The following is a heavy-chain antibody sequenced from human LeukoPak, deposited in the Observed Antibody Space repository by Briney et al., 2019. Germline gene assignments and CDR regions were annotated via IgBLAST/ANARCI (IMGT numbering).Heavy chain of an antibody. CDR1: GGSISSGGYS. D-gene: IGHD3-22*01. V-gene: IGHV4-30-2*01. Sequence: PSETLSLTCAVSGGSISSGGYSWSWIRQPPGKGLEWIGYIYHSGSTNYNPSLKSRVTISVDTSKNQFSLKLSSVTAADTAVYYCARGGSKWLARYFDLWGRGTLVTVSS. CDR3: ARGGSKWLARYFDL. J-gene: IGHJ2*01. CDR2: IYHSGST.